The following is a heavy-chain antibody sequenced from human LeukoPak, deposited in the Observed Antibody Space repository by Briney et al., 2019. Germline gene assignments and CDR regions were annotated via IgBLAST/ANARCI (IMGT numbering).Heavy chain of an antibody. J-gene: IGHJ4*02. CDR3: AISRYSGTSLDY. CDR2: INSDGGTT. CDR1: GFTFRSYW. D-gene: IGHD1-26*01. V-gene: IGHV3-74*01. Sequence: GGSLRLSCAASGFTFRSYWMHWVRQAPGKGLVWVSRINSDGGTTTYADSVKGRFTISRDNAKSTLYLQMNSLRIEDTAVYYCAISRYSGTSLDYWGQGSLVTVPS.